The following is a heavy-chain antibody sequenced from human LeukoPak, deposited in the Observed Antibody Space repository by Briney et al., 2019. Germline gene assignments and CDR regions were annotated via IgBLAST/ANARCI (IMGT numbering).Heavy chain of an antibody. Sequence: PGGSLRLSCAASGFTFSSYEMNWVRQAPGEGLGWVSYISSSGSTIYYADSVKGRFTISRDNAKNSLYLQINSLRVETTAVYYCAKDMRMASFEHWGRGTQVTVSS. CDR1: GFTFSSYE. CDR2: ISSSGSTI. D-gene: IGHD5-24*01. V-gene: IGHV3-48*03. J-gene: IGHJ4*02. CDR3: AKDMRMASFEH.